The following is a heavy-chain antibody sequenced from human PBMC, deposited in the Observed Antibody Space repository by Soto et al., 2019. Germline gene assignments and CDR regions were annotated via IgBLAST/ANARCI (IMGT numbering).Heavy chain of an antibody. Sequence: GGSLRLSCVGSGLTFSTYSINWVRQAPGKGLEWVSSISDNVHGAVYADSVKGRFTISRDNSKNTLYLQMNSLRAEDTAVYYCAKDREWLVWAFDIWGQGTMVTVSS. CDR1: GLTFSTYS. V-gene: IGHV3-21*01. D-gene: IGHD6-19*01. CDR3: AKDREWLVWAFDI. J-gene: IGHJ3*02. CDR2: ISDNVHGA.